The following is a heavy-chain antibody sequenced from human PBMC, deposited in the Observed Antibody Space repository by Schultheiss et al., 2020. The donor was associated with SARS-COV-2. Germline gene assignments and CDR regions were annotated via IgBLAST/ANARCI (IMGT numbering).Heavy chain of an antibody. CDR3: ARGRMVGGNSGGWFDP. V-gene: IGHV5-51*01. Sequence: GGSLRLSCKGSGYSFTSYWIGWVRQMPGKDLEWMGIIYPGESDIRYSPSFQGQVTISADKSISTAYLQWSSLKASDTAIYYCARGRMVGGNSGGWFDPWGQGTLVTVSS. CDR2: IYPGESDI. CDR1: GYSFTSYW. D-gene: IGHD1-26*01. J-gene: IGHJ5*02.